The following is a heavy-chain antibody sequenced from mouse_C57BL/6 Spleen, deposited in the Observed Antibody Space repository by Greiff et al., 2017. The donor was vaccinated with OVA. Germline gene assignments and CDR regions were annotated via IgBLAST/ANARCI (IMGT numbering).Heavy chain of an antibody. Sequence: VQLQQSGAELAKPGASVKLSCTASGFNIKDYYMHWVKQRTEQGLEWIGRIDPEDGETKYAPKFQGKATITADTSSNTAYLQLSSLTSEDTAVYYCARGITTVVAHWYFDVWGTGTTVTVSS. CDR1: GFNIKDYY. CDR2: IDPEDGET. V-gene: IGHV14-2*01. D-gene: IGHD1-1*01. CDR3: ARGITTVVAHWYFDV. J-gene: IGHJ1*03.